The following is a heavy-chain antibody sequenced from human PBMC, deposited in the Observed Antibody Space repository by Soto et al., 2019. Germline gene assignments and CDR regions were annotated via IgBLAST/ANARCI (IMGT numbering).Heavy chain of an antibody. CDR2: INHSGST. V-gene: IGHV4-34*01. D-gene: IGHD4-17*01. CDR1: GGSFSGYY. CDR3: ARGPEIDYGEYPPLLYYYYYMDV. Sequence: SETLSLTCAVYGGSFSGYYWSWIRQPPGKGLEWIGEINHSGSTNYNPSLKSRVTISADTSKNQFSLKLSSVTAADTAVYYCARGPEIDYGEYPPLLYYYYYMDVWGKGTTVTVSS. J-gene: IGHJ6*03.